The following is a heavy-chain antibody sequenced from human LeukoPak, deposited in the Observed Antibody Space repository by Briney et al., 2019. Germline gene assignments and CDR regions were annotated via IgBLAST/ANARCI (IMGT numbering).Heavy chain of an antibody. Sequence: PGGSLRLSCAPSGFTFSDYGMHWVRQAPGKGLEWLAFIRYDASNEYYADSVKGRFTISRDNSKNTLYLQMNSLRAEDTAVYYCCRPAWGYCSFSSCYFDYWGQGTLVTVSS. CDR3: CRPAWGYCSFSSCYFDY. V-gene: IGHV3-30*02. D-gene: IGHD2-2*01. CDR1: GFTFSDYG. J-gene: IGHJ4*02. CDR2: IRYDASNE.